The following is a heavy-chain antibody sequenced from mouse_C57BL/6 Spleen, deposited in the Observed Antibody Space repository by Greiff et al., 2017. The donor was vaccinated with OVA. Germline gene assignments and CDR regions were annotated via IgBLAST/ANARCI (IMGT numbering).Heavy chain of an antibody. D-gene: IGHD1-1*01. CDR1: GFSLTSYG. J-gene: IGHJ1*03. CDR3: ARHYGSSPYWYFDV. Sequence: QVQLKESGPGLVQPSQCLSITCTVSGFSLTSYGVHWVRQSPGKGLEWLGVIWSGGSTDYNAAFISRLSISKDNSKSQVFFKMNSLQADDTAIYYCARHYGSSPYWYFDVWGTGTTVTVSS. V-gene: IGHV2-2*01. CDR2: IWSGGST.